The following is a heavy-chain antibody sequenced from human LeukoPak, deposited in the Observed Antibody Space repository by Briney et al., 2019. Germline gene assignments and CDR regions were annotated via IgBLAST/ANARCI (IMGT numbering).Heavy chain of an antibody. V-gene: IGHV3-48*04. CDR2: ISTSGTTI. CDR1: GFTFSSYS. Sequence: GGSLRLSCAASGFTFSSYSMNWVRQAPGKGLEWISYISTSGTTIHYADSVKGRFTISRDNAKNSLYLQMNSLRAEDTAVYYCARDLSFDPWGQGTLVTVSS. J-gene: IGHJ5*02. CDR3: ARDLSFDP.